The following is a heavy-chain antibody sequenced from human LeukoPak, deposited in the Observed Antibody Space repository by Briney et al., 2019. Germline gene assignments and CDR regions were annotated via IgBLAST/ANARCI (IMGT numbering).Heavy chain of an antibody. V-gene: IGHV3-23*01. CDR3: ARANYYYDSSGYYRPSGDYFDY. D-gene: IGHD3-22*01. CDR2: ISGSGGST. J-gene: IGHJ4*02. Sequence: GGSLRLSCAASGFTFSSYAMSWVRQAPGKGPEWVSAISGSGGSTYYADSVKGRFTISRDNAKNSLYLQMNSLRAEDTAVYYCARANYYYDSSGYYRPSGDYFDYWGQGTLVTVSS. CDR1: GFTFSSYA.